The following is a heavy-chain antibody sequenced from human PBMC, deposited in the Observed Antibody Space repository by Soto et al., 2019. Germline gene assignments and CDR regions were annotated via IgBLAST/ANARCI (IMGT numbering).Heavy chain of an antibody. J-gene: IGHJ6*02. CDR1: GFNFGSYA. CDR2: ISGSGGST. CDR3: AKNRRYFDWLPSGSGMDV. V-gene: IGHV3-23*01. Sequence: PGGSQRLSSAASGFNFGSYAMSWVRQAPGKGLEWVSAISGSGGSTYYADSVKGRFTISRDNSKNTLYLQMNSLRAEDTAVYYCAKNRRYFDWLPSGSGMDVWGQGTTVTVSS. D-gene: IGHD3-9*01.